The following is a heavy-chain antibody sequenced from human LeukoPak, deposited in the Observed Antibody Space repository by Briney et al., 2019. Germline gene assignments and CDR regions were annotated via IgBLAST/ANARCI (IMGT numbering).Heavy chain of an antibody. D-gene: IGHD3-22*01. CDR3: ATFSAYYYDSSGHGDY. CDR2: ISGSGGST. J-gene: IGHJ4*02. V-gene: IGHV3-23*01. Sequence: GGSLRLSCAASGFTFSSYVMSWVRQAPGKGLEWVSAISGSGGSTYYADSVKGRFTISRDNSKNTLYLQMNSLRAEDTAVYYCATFSAYYYDSSGHGDYWGQGTLVTVSS. CDR1: GFTFSSYV.